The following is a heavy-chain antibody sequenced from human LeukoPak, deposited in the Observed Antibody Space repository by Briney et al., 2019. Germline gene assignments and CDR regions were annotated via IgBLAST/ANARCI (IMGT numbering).Heavy chain of an antibody. V-gene: IGHV3-11*06. CDR1: GFPFSEYS. Sequence: GGSLRLSCAASGFPFSEYSRNWVRQAPGKGLEWISYIGISSGNTKYADSVKGRFTVSGDNARNSLYLHMNSLRVEDTAVYYCARDHNSAFDNWGQGTLVTVSS. D-gene: IGHD1-1*01. CDR3: ARDHNSAFDN. CDR2: IGISSGNT. J-gene: IGHJ4*02.